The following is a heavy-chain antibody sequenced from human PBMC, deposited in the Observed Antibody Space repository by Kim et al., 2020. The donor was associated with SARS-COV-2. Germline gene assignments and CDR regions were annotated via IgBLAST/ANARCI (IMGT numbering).Heavy chain of an antibody. CDR2: INHSGST. CDR3: AIDPWGVVVPAAGMDV. CDR1: GGSFSGYY. V-gene: IGHV4-34*01. J-gene: IGHJ6*02. Sequence: SETLSLTRAVYGGSFSGYYWSWIRQPPGKGLEWVGEINHSGSTNYNPSLKSRVTISVDTSKNQFSLKLSSVTAADTAVYYCAIDPWGVVVPAAGMDVWG. D-gene: IGHD2-2*01.